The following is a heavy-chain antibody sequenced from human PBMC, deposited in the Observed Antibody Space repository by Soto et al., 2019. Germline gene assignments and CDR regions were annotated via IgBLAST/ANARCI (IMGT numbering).Heavy chain of an antibody. D-gene: IGHD2-2*01. CDR1: VGYC. V-gene: IGHV4-61*08. CDR3: AREGGLVPAH. J-gene: IGHJ4*02. Sequence: VGYCWIRIRQPPGKGLEWIGYIYYSGSTNYNPSLKSRVTISVDTSKNQFSPKLSSVTPADTAVYYCAREGGLVPAHRGKGTLVTVSS. CDR2: IYYSGST.